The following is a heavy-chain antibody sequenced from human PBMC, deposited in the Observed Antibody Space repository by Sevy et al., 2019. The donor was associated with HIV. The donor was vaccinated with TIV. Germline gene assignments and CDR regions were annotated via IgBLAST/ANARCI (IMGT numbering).Heavy chain of an antibody. V-gene: IGHV5-51*01. CDR2: IYPGDSDT. CDR1: GYSFTSYW. D-gene: IGHD5-12*01. Sequence: GESLKISCKGSGYSFTSYWIGWVRQMPGKGLEWMGIIYPGDSDTRYSPSFQGQVTISADKSISTAYLQWSSLKASDTAMYYCARLSFWDVEMATHRGAFDIWGQGTMVTVSS. J-gene: IGHJ3*02. CDR3: ARLSFWDVEMATHRGAFDI.